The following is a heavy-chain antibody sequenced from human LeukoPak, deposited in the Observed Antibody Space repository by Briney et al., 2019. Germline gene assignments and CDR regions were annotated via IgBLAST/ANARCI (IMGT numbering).Heavy chain of an antibody. CDR2: IYHSGSTT. Sequence: SETLSLTSAVSGGSISSSNWWSWGRQPPGKGLEWIGEIYHSGSTTNYNPSLKSRVTISVGKSKNQFSLKLSSVTAADTAVYYCARDLRFPDYYGMDVWGQGTTVTVSS. CDR1: GGSISSSNW. D-gene: IGHD5/OR15-5a*01. V-gene: IGHV4-4*02. J-gene: IGHJ6*02. CDR3: ARDLRFPDYYGMDV.